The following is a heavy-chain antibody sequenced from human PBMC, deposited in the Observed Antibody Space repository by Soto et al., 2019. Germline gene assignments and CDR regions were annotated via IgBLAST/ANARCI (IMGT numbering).Heavy chain of an antibody. D-gene: IGHD3-22*01. CDR1: GFTFSSYC. J-gene: IGHJ4*02. V-gene: IGHV3-30*03. Sequence: PGGSLRLSCAASGFTFSSYCMHWVRQAPGKGLEWVAVISYDGSNKYYADSVKGRFTISRDNSKNTLYLQMNSLRAEDTAVYYCARDYYDSSGYLDYWGQGTLVTVSS. CDR2: ISYDGSNK. CDR3: ARDYYDSSGYLDY.